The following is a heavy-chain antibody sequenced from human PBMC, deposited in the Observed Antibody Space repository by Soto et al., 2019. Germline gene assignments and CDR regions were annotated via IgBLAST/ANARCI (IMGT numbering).Heavy chain of an antibody. D-gene: IGHD2-15*01. CDR3: AREGYCSGGSCRDRRLYYYGMDV. J-gene: IGHJ6*02. V-gene: IGHV1-69*05. Sequence: SVKVSCKASGGTFSSYAISWVRQAPGQGLEWMGGIIPIFGTANYAQKFQGRVTITTDESTSTAYMELSSLRSEDTAVYYCAREGYCSGGSCRDRRLYYYGMDVWGQGTTVTVSS. CDR2: IIPIFGTA. CDR1: GGTFSSYA.